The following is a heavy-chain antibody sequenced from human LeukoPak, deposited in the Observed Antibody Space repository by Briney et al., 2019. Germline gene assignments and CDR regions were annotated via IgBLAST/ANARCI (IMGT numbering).Heavy chain of an antibody. D-gene: IGHD6-13*01. V-gene: IGHV3-73*01. CDR3: TTRLAAADY. J-gene: IGHJ4*02. Sequence: GGSLRLSCAASGFTFSGSAMHWVRQASGKGLEWVGRIRSKANSTATAYAASVKGRFTISRDDSKNTAYLQMNSMKTEDTAVYYCTTRLAAADYWGQGTLVTVSS. CDR2: IRSKANSTAT. CDR1: GFTFSGSA.